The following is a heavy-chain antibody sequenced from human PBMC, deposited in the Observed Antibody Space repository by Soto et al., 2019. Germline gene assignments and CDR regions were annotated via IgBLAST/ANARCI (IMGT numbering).Heavy chain of an antibody. D-gene: IGHD3-3*01. CDR3: ARDTILLGTQNYFDS. V-gene: IGHV3-48*01. CDR1: GFTFSKYS. CDR2: ISGSGSTI. Sequence: GGSLRLSCAASGFTFSKYSMNWVRQAPGKGLEWVSYISGSGSTIYYADSVKGRFTISRDNAKNSLYLQMNSLRAEDTAVYYCARDTILLGTQNYFDSWGQGTLVTVS. J-gene: IGHJ4*02.